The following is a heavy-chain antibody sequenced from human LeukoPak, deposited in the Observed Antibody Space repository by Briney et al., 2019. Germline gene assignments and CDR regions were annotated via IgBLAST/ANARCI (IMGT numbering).Heavy chain of an antibody. CDR1: GFTFSSYW. CDR3: ARGVGAAGEYYFDY. J-gene: IGHJ4*02. D-gene: IGHD1-26*01. Sequence: GGSLRLSCAASGFTFSSYWMSWVRQAPGKGLEWVANIKQDGSEKYYVDSVKGRFTISRDNAKNSLCLQMNSLRAEDTAVYYCARGVGAAGEYYFDYWGQGTLVTVSS. CDR2: IKQDGSEK. V-gene: IGHV3-7*01.